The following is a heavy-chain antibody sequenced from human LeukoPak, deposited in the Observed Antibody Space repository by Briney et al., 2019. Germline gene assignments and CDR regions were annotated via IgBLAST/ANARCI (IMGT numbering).Heavy chain of an antibody. V-gene: IGHV3-48*03. CDR2: ISSSGSTI. CDR3: AELDITMIGGV. D-gene: IGHD3-10*02. J-gene: IGHJ6*04. CDR1: GFTFSSYE. Sequence: AGGSLRLSCAASGFTFSSYEMNWVRQAPGKGLEWVSYISSSGSTIYYADSVKGRFTISRDNAKNSLYLQMNSLRAEDTAVCYCAELDITMIGGVWGKGTTVTISS.